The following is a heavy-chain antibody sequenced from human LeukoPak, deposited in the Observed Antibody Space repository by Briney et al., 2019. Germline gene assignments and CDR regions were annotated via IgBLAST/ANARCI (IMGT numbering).Heavy chain of an antibody. CDR1: GYSFTSYW. D-gene: IGHD3-10*01. V-gene: IGHV5-51*01. CDR3: ARGRFGELLFIRPRHGGWFDP. Sequence: RGESLKISCKGSGYSFTSYWIGWVRQMPGKGLEWMGIIYPGDSDTRYSPSFQGQVTISADKSISTAYLQWSSLKASDTAMYYCARGRFGELLFIRPRHGGWFDPWGQGTLVTVSS. CDR2: IYPGDSDT. J-gene: IGHJ5*02.